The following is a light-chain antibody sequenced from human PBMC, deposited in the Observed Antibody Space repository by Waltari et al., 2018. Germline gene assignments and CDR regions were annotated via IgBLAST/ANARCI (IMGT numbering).Light chain of an antibody. CDR1: QSVSKY. J-gene: IGKJ1*01. Sequence: IVLTQSPGTLSLSPGERATLSCRASQSVSKYLAWYQQRPGQAPRLRIYAASTRATGIPDRFSGRGFGTDFSLTISRLEPEDFAVYYCQNHERLPATFGQGTKVEIK. CDR2: AAS. CDR3: QNHERLPAT. V-gene: IGKV3-20*01.